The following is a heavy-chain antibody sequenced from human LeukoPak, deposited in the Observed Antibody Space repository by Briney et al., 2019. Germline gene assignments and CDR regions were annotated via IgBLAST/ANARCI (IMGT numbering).Heavy chain of an antibody. CDR3: ARAGVPAAIFHWFDP. CDR1: GFTFSSYS. D-gene: IGHD2-2*01. Sequence: GGSLRLSCVASGFTFSSYSMNWVRQAPGKGLEWVAYISSSGNTIYYADSVKGRFTVSRDNAKNSLYLQMNSLRAEDTAVYYCARAGVPAAIFHWFDPWGQGTLVTVSS. J-gene: IGHJ5*02. CDR2: ISSSGNTI. V-gene: IGHV3-48*04.